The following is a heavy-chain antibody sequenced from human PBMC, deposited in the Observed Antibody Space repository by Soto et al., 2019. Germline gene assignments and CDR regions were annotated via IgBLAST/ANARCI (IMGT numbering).Heavy chain of an antibody. CDR1: GFTFSSHW. D-gene: IGHD2-2*01. V-gene: IGHV3-74*01. CDR3: TRAGAATCTSTSCYAYSPDV. Sequence: EVQLVESGGGSVQPGGSLRLSCAASGFTFSSHWMHWVRQAPGKGLVWVSRVNNYGSITNYADSVRGRFSISRDNAKNTMYLQMSRLRAEDTAVYYCTRAGAATCTSTSCYAYSPDVWGKGTTVTVSS. J-gene: IGHJ6*04. CDR2: VNNYGSIT.